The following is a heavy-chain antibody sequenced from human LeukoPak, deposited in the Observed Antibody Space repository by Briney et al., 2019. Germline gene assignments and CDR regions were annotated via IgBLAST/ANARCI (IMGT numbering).Heavy chain of an antibody. J-gene: IGHJ3*02. CDR1: GGSISSGSYY. D-gene: IGHD6-19*01. Sequence: KPSETLSLTCTVSGGSISSGSYYWSWIRQPAGKGLEWIGRIYTSGSTNYNPSLKSRVTISVDTSKNQFSLKLSSVTAADTAVYYCARPPRPIAVAGMGRDAFDIWGQGTMVTVSS. V-gene: IGHV4-61*02. CDR3: ARPPRPIAVAGMGRDAFDI. CDR2: IYTSGST.